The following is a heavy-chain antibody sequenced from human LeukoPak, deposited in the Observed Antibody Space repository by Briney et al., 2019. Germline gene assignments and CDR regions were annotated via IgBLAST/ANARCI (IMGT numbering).Heavy chain of an antibody. CDR3: ARGIRVTASLFSVGFYFDD. J-gene: IGHJ4*02. CDR1: GGSISSGY. Sequence: SETLSLTCTVSGGSISSGYWMWLRQPAGKGLEWIGRIYTSGGTRYNPSLRGRVTMSAVTSKNQFSLKLSPVTAADTAVYYCARGIRVTASLFSVGFYFDDWGQGTLVTVSS. D-gene: IGHD2-21*02. V-gene: IGHV4-4*07. CDR2: IYTSGGT.